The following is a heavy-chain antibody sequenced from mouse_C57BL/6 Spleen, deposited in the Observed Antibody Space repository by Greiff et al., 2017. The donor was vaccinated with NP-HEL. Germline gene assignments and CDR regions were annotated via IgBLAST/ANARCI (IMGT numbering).Heavy chain of an antibody. CDR3: TSPSYYSNYDYAMDY. CDR2: IDPETGGT. D-gene: IGHD2-5*01. V-gene: IGHV1-15*01. CDR1: GYTFTDYE. J-gene: IGHJ4*01. Sequence: QVQLQQSGAELVRPGASVMLSCKASGYTFTDYEMHWVKQTPVHGLEWIGAIDPETGGTAYNQKFKGKAILTADKSSSTAYMELRSLTSEDSAVYYCTSPSYYSNYDYAMDYWGQGTSVTVSS.